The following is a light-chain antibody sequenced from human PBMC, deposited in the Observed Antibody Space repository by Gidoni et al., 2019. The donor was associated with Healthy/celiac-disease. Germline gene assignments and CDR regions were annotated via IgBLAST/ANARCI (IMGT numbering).Light chain of an antibody. CDR2: GAS. V-gene: IGKV3-15*01. CDR1: QSVNSN. CDR3: QQYNSWPPVYT. J-gene: IGKJ2*01. Sequence: EIVMTQSPATRSVSPGERATLSCRASQSVNSNLDWYQQKPGQAPRLRIYGASTRATGIPARFSGSGSGTEFTITISSLQSEDVAVYYCQQYNSWPPVYTFGQGTKLEIK.